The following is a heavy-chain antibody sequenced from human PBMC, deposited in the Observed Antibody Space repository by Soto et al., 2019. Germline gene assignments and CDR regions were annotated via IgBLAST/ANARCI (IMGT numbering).Heavy chain of an antibody. Sequence: QVQLVQSGAEVKKPGASVKVSCKASGYTFTSYYMHWVRQAPGQGLEWMGIINPSGGSTSYAQKYQVRVTMTRDTSTSTVYMELSSLRSEDTAVYYCARDGRPYYYDSSGYYLSGWFDPWGQGTLVTVSS. CDR3: ARDGRPYYYDSSGYYLSGWFDP. V-gene: IGHV1-46*01. CDR2: INPSGGST. CDR1: GYTFTSYY. D-gene: IGHD3-22*01. J-gene: IGHJ5*02.